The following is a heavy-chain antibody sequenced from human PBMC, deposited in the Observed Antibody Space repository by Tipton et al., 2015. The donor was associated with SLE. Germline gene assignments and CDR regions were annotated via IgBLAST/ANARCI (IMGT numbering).Heavy chain of an antibody. V-gene: IGHV4-34*01. Sequence: TLSLTCAVYGGSFSGYYWSGIRQPPGKGLEWIGEINNSGSTNYNPSLKSRVTISVDTSKNQFSLKLSSVTAADTAVYYCARGPLCGGDCSYYFDYWGQGTLVTVSS. CDR3: ARGPLCGGDCSYYFDY. CDR2: INNSGST. D-gene: IGHD2-21*01. CDR1: GGSFSGYY. J-gene: IGHJ4*02.